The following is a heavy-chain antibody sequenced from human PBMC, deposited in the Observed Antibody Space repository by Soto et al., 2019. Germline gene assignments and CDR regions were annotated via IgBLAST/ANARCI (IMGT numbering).Heavy chain of an antibody. CDR2: ISAYNGNT. V-gene: IGHV1-18*01. CDR3: VAWRGGPPL. CDR1: ADTFTTYG. Sequence: QVQLVQSGPEVKRPGASVKVSCRASADTFTTYGISWVRQAPGQGFEWMAWISAYNGNTNYDQKFQARVTMTTDTSASTAYLELRNLKSDDAGVYYCVAWRGGPPLWGQGTTVTVSS. D-gene: IGHD1-1*01. J-gene: IGHJ6*02.